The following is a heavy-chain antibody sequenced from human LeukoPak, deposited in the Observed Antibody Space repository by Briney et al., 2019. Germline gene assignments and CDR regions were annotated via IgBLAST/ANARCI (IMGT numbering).Heavy chain of an antibody. CDR2: ISSASDTI. D-gene: IGHD6-13*01. J-gene: IGHJ3*01. CDR3: ARVFDVWTGYSTAGGAFDF. V-gene: IGHV3-11*01. CDR1: GFTFSAYY. Sequence: PGGSLRLSCAASGFTFSAYYMTWIRQAPGKALEWVSYISSASDTIYYADSVKGRFTISRDDAKKSLYLQMNSLRAEDTAMYYCARVFDVWTGYSTAGGAFDFWGQGTMVTVSS.